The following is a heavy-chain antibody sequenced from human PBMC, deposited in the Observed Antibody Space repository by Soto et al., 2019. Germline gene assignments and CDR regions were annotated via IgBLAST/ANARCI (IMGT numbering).Heavy chain of an antibody. J-gene: IGHJ2*01. V-gene: IGHV4-59*01. D-gene: IGHD4-17*01. Sequence: TSETLSLTCTVSGGSISSYYWSWIRQPPGKGLEWIGYIYYSGSTNYNPSLKSRVTISVDTSKNQFSLKLSSVTAADTAVYYCARVVSVTTYWYFDLWGRGTLVTVSS. CDR1: GGSISSYY. CDR3: ARVVSVTTYWYFDL. CDR2: IYYSGST.